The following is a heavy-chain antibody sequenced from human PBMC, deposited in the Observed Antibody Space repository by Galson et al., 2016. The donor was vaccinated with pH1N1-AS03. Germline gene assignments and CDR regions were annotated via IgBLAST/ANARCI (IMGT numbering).Heavy chain of an antibody. CDR1: GFTFSAFS. V-gene: IGHV3-7*04. CDR2: INQYGNVT. Sequence: SLRLSCAASGFTFSAFSMNWVRQAPGKGLEWVANINQYGNVTYYVDSVKGRFTVSRDNATNSVYLQMNSLRAEDTAVYYCVRAVATAGSFWGQGTLVTVSS. D-gene: IGHD6-13*01. J-gene: IGHJ4*02. CDR3: VRAVATAGSF.